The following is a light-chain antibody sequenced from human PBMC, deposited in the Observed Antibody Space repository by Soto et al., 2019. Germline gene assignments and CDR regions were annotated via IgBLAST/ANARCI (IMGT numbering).Light chain of an antibody. CDR1: SSDVGGYNY. Sequence: QSALTQPASVSGSPGQSITISCTGTSSDVGGYNYVSWYQQHPGKAPKLMNYDVSNRPSGVSNRFSGSKSGNTASLTISGLQAEDEADYYCSSYTSSSTLRGVFGTGTKLTVL. CDR3: SSYTSSSTLRGV. J-gene: IGLJ1*01. CDR2: DVS. V-gene: IGLV2-14*01.